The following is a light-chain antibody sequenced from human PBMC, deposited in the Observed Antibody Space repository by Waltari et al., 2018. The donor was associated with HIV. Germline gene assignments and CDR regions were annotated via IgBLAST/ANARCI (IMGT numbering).Light chain of an antibody. Sequence: SSELTQDPAVSVDLGQTVRITCQGDSLRSYYASWYQQKPGQAPVLVIYGKNNRPSGIPDRFSGSSSGNTASLTITGAQAEDEADYYCNSRDSSGNHLVFDGGTKLTVL. CDR3: NSRDSSGNHLV. CDR1: SLRSYY. V-gene: IGLV3-19*01. CDR2: GKN. J-gene: IGLJ2*01.